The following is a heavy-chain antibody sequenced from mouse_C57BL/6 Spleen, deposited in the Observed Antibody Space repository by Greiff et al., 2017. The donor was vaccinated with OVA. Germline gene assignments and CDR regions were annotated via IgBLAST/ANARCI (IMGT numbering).Heavy chain of an antibody. V-gene: IGHV5-17*01. D-gene: IGHD1-1*01. Sequence: DVMLVESGGGLVKPGGSLKLSCAASGFTFSDYGMHWVRQAPEKGLEWVAYISSGSSAIYDADTVKGRFTISRDNAKNTLFLQMTSLRSEDTAMYYCARGDYYGSSYDVYYYAMDYWGQGTSVTVSS. CDR2: ISSGSSAI. CDR3: ARGDYYGSSYDVYYYAMDY. J-gene: IGHJ4*01. CDR1: GFTFSDYG.